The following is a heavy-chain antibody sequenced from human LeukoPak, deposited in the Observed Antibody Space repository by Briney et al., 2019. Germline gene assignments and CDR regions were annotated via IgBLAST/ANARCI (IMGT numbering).Heavy chain of an antibody. Sequence: KPSETLSLTCTVSGGSISSYYWSWIRQPPGKGLEWIGYINYSGSTNYNPSLKSRVTISVDTSKNQFSLKLSSVTAADTAVYYCARGPPPDFDYWGRGTLVTVSS. CDR1: GGSISSYY. CDR2: INYSGST. CDR3: ARGPPPDFDY. V-gene: IGHV4-59*01. J-gene: IGHJ4*02.